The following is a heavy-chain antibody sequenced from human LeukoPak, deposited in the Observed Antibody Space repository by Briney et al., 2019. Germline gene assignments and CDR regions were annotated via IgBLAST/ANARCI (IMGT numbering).Heavy chain of an antibody. Sequence: GGSLRLSCAASGFIVNNYWMTWVRQAPGKGLEWVANIEEDATEKNYVDSVKGRFIISRDSAKNSVSLQMNSLRAEDTAVDYCARASSAAASIGVWGKGTTVTVSS. V-gene: IGHV3-7*01. CDR3: ARASSAAASIGV. D-gene: IGHD6-13*01. CDR2: IEEDATEK. J-gene: IGHJ6*04. CDR1: GFIVNNYW.